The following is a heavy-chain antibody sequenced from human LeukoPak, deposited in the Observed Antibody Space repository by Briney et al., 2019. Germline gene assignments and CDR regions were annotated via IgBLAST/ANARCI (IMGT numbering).Heavy chain of an antibody. J-gene: IGHJ6*02. CDR2: MYTNGST. CDR1: GASVSSYY. D-gene: IGHD2-21*01. V-gene: IGHV4-4*07. CDR3: ARHLFLPLDGMDV. Sequence: PSETLSLTCSISGASVSSYYWAWIRQPAGKGLEWIGLMYTNGSTNNNPSLKSRVTISVDTSKNQFSLKLSSVTAADTAVYYCARHLFLPLDGMDVWGQGTTVTVSS.